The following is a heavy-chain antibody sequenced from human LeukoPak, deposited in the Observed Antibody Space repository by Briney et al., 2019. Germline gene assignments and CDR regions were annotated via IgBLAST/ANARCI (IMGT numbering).Heavy chain of an antibody. CDR1: GASISTYS. CDR2: IYHSGST. Sequence: PSETLSLTCTVSGASISTYSWSWIRQPPGKGLEWIGYIYHSGSTYYNPSLKSRVTISVDRSKNQFSLKLSSVTAADTAVYYCARAYCSSTSCYRAWFDPWGQGTLVTVSS. V-gene: IGHV4-30-2*01. CDR3: ARAYCSSTSCYRAWFDP. J-gene: IGHJ5*02. D-gene: IGHD2-2*02.